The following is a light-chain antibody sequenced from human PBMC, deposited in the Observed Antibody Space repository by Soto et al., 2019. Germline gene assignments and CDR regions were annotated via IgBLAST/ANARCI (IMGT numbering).Light chain of an antibody. V-gene: IGKV3-11*01. CDR1: QSVSNF. CDR2: DAS. Sequence: EIVLTQSPATLSLSPGGRATLSCRASQSVSNFLAWYQQKPGQAPRLLISDASNRATGIPGRFSGSGSGTDFSLTISSLEPEDLAFYYCQQRSNWPWTFGQGTKMEIK. CDR3: QQRSNWPWT. J-gene: IGKJ1*01.